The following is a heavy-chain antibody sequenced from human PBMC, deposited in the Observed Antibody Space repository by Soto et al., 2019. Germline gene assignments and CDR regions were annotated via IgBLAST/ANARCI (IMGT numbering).Heavy chain of an antibody. V-gene: IGHV3-30*18. CDR1: GFTFSDYA. Sequence: VQLVESGGGVVQPGRSLRLSCAASGFTFSDYAMHWVRQAPGKGLEWVAVVSHDGRNTHYADSVKGRFTISRDSSKNTVSLEMTSLTAEDTALYYCAKEGRQWLVTSDFNYWGQGALVTVSS. CDR2: VSHDGRNT. J-gene: IGHJ4*02. CDR3: AKEGRQWLVTSDFNY. D-gene: IGHD6-19*01.